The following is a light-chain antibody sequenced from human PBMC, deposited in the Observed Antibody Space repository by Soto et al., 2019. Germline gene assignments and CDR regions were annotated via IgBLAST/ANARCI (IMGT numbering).Light chain of an antibody. V-gene: IGKV3-11*01. CDR2: DAS. J-gene: IGKJ1*01. CDR1: QSVSSY. Sequence: EIVLTQSPATLSLSPGERATLSCRASQSVSSYLAWYQQKVGQAPRLLIYDASNGATGIPGRFSGSGSGADFTLTISGLEPEDSAVYYCQQRNNWPATFDQGTKVEIK. CDR3: QQRNNWPAT.